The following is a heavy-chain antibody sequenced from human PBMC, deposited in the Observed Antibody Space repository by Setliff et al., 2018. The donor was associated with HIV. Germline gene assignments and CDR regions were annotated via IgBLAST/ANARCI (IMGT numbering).Heavy chain of an antibody. J-gene: IGHJ4*02. CDR3: ARQTSRYITLSPPDY. CDR2: IYPGDSDT. D-gene: IGHD3-9*01. CDR1: GYGFSNYW. V-gene: IGHV5-51*01. Sequence: GESLKISCKGSGYGFSNYWLAWVRQTPGKGLEWMGIIYPGDSDTRYSPSFQGQVTFSADKSINTAYLQWGSLKASDTGIYFCARQTSRYITLSPPDYWGQGTSVTVSS.